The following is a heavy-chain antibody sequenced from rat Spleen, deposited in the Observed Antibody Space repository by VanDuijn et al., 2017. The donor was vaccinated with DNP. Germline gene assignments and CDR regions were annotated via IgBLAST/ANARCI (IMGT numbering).Heavy chain of an antibody. J-gene: IGHJ2*01. V-gene: IGHV5S13*01. CDR1: GFTYSNYV. CDR2: ISTGGGNT. CDR3: AKKAQDYFDY. Sequence: EVQLVESGGGLVQPGRSLKLSCAASGFTYSNYVMAWVRQAPTKGLEWVASISTGGGNTYYRDSVKGRFTISRDNAKNTLYLQMDSLRSEDTATYYCAKKAQDYFDYWGQGVMVTVSS.